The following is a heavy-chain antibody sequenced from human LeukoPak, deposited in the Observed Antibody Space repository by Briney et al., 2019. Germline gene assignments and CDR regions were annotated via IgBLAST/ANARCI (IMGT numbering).Heavy chain of an antibody. J-gene: IGHJ5*02. Sequence: SETLSLTCTVSGGSISSYYWSWIRQPPGKGLEWIGYIYYSGGTNYNPSLKSRVTISVDTSKNQFSLKLSSVTAADTAVYYCARVRPTVAVAGTFWFDPWGQGTLVTASS. CDR3: ARVRPTVAVAGTFWFDP. D-gene: IGHD6-19*01. CDR2: IYYSGGT. CDR1: GGSISSYY. V-gene: IGHV4-59*01.